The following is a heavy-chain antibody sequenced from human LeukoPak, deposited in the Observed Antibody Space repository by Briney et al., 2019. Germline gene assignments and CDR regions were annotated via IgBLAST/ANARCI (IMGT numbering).Heavy chain of an antibody. CDR3: ARQRGYDILTGSYYYYMDV. V-gene: IGHV4-34*01. D-gene: IGHD3-9*01. Sequence: SETLSLTCAVYGGSFSGYYWSWIRQPPGKGLEWIGEINDSGSTYYNPSLKSRVTISVDTSKNQFSLKLSSVTAADTAVYYCARQRGYDILTGSYYYYMDVWGKGTTVTVSS. CDR1: GGSFSGYY. CDR2: INDSGST. J-gene: IGHJ6*03.